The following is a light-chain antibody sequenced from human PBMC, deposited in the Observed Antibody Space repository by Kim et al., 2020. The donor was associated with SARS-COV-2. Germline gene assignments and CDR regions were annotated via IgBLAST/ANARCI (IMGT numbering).Light chain of an antibody. Sequence: GQKVTISWSGSRSNIGNNYVSWYQQLPGTAPKLLIYDNNKRPSGIPDRFSGSKSGTSATLGITGLQTGDEADYYCGTWDSSLSAVVFGGGTQLTVL. V-gene: IGLV1-51*01. J-gene: IGLJ2*01. CDR1: RSNIGNNY. CDR2: DNN. CDR3: GTWDSSLSAVV.